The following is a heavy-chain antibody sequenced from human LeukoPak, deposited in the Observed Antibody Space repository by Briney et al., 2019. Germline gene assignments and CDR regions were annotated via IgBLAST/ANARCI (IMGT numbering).Heavy chain of an antibody. D-gene: IGHD2-2*02. V-gene: IGHV3-30*02. CDR2: IPYDGSNK. CDR1: GFTFSSYG. J-gene: IGHJ5*02. CDR3: VKAPRRWVVPAAIGDGP. Sequence: GGSLRLSCAASGFTFSSYGMHWVRQAPGKGLEWVAFIPYDGSNKYYADSVKGRFTISRDNSKNTLYLQMNSLRTEDTAVYYCVKAPRRWVVPAAIGDGPWGQGTLVTVSS.